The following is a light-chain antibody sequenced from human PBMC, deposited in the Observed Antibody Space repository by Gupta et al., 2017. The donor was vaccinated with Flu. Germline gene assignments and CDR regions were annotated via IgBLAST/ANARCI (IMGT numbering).Light chain of an antibody. CDR2: LEGSGSY. CDR3: ETWDSRGYV. V-gene: IGLV4-60*02. J-gene: IGLJ1*01. CDR1: TGHNGYI. Sequence: QPVLTQSSSASASLGSSVKLTCPLNTGHNGYIIAWHQQQPGKAPRFLMKLEGSGSYDKGSGVPDRFSGSSSGADRHLTISNLQFEDEADYYCETWDSRGYVFGAGTKLTVL.